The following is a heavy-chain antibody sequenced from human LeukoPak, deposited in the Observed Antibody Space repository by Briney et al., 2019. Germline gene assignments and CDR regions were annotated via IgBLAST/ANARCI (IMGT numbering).Heavy chain of an antibody. CDR1: GGSISSGDYY. Sequence: SQTLSLTCTVSGGSISSGDYYWSWIRQPPGKGLEWIGYIYYSGSTYYNPSLKGRLTISIDTSKNQFSLELSSVAAADTAVYYCARLTLGYCSSTSCYNDWFDPWGQGTLVTVSS. D-gene: IGHD2-2*02. J-gene: IGHJ5*02. CDR2: IYYSGST. V-gene: IGHV4-30-4*01. CDR3: ARLTLGYCSSTSCYNDWFDP.